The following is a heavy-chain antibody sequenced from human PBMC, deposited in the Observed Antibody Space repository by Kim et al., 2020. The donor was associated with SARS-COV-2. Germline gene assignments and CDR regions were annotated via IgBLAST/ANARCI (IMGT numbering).Heavy chain of an antibody. D-gene: IGHD3-16*02. CDR1: GFTFTNYA. V-gene: IGHV3-23*01. J-gene: IGHJ4*02. Sequence: GGSLRLSCAASGFTFTNYAMTWVRQTPGKGLEWVSAISGSGGSTYYADSVKGRFTISRDNSKNTLFLQMSSLRAEDTAIYYCAKSLEGGGLIVRNPDYWGQGTLVTVSS. CDR3: AKSLEGGGLIVRNPDY. CDR2: ISGSGGST.